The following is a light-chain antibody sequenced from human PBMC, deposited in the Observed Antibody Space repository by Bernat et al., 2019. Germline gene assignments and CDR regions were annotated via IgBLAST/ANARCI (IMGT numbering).Light chain of an antibody. J-gene: IGLJ3*02. CDR1: KLGDKY. CDR3: QAWDGTTWV. CDR2: KDN. Sequence: SYEMTQPPSVSVSPGQTASITCSGDKLGDKYTCWYQQKPGQAPVLVMYKDNKRPSGNPERISGSNSGNTATLTISGTQAMDEADYYCQAWDGTTWVFGGGTRLTVL. V-gene: IGLV3-1*01.